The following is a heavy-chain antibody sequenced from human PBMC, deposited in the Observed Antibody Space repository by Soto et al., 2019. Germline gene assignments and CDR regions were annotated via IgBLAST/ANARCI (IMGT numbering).Heavy chain of an antibody. V-gene: IGHV4-30-4*01. Sequence: PSETLSLTCIVSGGSISSGDDYWAWIRQPPGKGLEWLGYIYFSVTTHIHPSIKSRLTISIDTSRNQFSLKLSSVTAAETAVYFCVIAPLVRDDAFARWGQGIAVNVSS. D-gene: IGHD6-13*01. CDR1: GGSISSGDDY. CDR3: VIAPLVRDDAFAR. J-gene: IGHJ6*01. CDR2: IYFSVTT.